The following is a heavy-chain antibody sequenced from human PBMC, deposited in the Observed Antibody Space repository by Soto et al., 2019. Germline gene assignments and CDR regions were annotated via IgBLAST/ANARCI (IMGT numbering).Heavy chain of an antibody. CDR2: INHSGST. Sequence: SETLSLTCAVYGGSFSGYYWSWIRQPPGKGLEWIGGINHSGSTNYNPSLKSRVTISVDTSKNQFSLKLSSVTAADTAVYYCARSYYDFWSGYYSSYYFDYWGQGTLVTVSS. V-gene: IGHV4-34*01. CDR1: GGSFSGYY. J-gene: IGHJ4*02. D-gene: IGHD3-3*01. CDR3: ARSYYDFWSGYYSSYYFDY.